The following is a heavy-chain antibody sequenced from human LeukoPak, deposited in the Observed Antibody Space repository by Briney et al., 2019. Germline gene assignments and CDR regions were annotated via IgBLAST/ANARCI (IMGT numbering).Heavy chain of an antibody. CDR3: ARELWFAENAFDI. D-gene: IGHD3-10*01. Sequence: SETLSLTCTVSGGSISSSSYYWGWIRQPPGKGLEWIGSIYYSGSTYYNPSLKSRVTISVDTSKNQFSLKLSSVTAADTAVYYCARELWFAENAFDIWGQGTMVTVSS. CDR2: IYYSGST. CDR1: GGSISSSSYY. J-gene: IGHJ3*02. V-gene: IGHV4-39*07.